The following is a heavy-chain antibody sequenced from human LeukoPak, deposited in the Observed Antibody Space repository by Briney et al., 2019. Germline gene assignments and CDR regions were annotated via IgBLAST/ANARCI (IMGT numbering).Heavy chain of an antibody. J-gene: IGHJ4*02. CDR3: AGIFGYSYGKVDY. D-gene: IGHD5-18*01. CDR1: GGSFSGYY. CDR2: IYFSGST. Sequence: SETLSLTCAVYGGSFSGYYWGWIRQPPGKGLEWIGSIYFSGSTYYNSSLKSRVTISVDTSQNQLSLKLSSVTAADTAVYYCAGIFGYSYGKVDYWGQGTLVTVSS. V-gene: IGHV4-39*01.